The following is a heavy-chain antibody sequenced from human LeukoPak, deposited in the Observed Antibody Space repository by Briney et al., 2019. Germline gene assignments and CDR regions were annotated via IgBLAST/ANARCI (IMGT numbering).Heavy chain of an antibody. V-gene: IGHV4-39*07. D-gene: IGHD5-18*01. CDR2: IYYSGST. CDR1: GGSISSSSYY. J-gene: IGHJ4*02. Sequence: SETLSLTCTVSGGSISSSSYYWGWIRQPPGKGLEWIGSIYYSGSTYYNPSLKSRVTISVDTSKNQFSLKLSSVTAADTAVYYCVRDSYGYPFYFDYWGQGTLVTVSS. CDR3: VRDSYGYPFYFDY.